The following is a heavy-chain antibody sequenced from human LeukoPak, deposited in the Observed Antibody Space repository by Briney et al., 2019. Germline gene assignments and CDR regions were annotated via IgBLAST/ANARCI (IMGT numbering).Heavy chain of an antibody. CDR1: GGSISTYY. CDR3: ARGSITVVPAFDI. D-gene: IGHD4-23*01. CDR2: IFHTGSA. J-gene: IGHJ3*02. V-gene: IGHV4-59*12. Sequence: SETLSLTCTVSGGSISTYYWSWIRQPPGKGLEWIGCIFHTGSANYNPSLKSRGTISVDTSKNQFSLKLSSVTAADTAVYYCARGSITVVPAFDIRGQGTMFTVSS.